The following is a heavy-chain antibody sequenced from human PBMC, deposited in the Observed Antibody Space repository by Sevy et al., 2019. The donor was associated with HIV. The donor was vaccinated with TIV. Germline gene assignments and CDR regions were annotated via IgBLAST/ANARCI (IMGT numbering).Heavy chain of an antibody. CDR3: TRALATADTPEYYFDY. V-gene: IGHV3-49*03. CDR1: GFTFGDYA. Sequence: GGSLRLSCTSSGFTFGDYAMSWFRQAPGKGLEWVAFIRRNSHVPYGGTTEYAASVKGRFTISRDDSKSIAYLQMNSLKTEDTDVYYCTRALATADTPEYYFDYWGQGILVTVSS. D-gene: IGHD5-12*01. CDR2: IRRNSHVPYGGTT. J-gene: IGHJ4*02.